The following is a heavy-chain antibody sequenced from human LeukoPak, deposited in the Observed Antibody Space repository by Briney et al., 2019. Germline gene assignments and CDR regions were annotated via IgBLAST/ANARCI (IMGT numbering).Heavy chain of an antibody. D-gene: IGHD1-26*01. CDR2: ISSSSSYI. CDR1: GFTFSSYS. J-gene: IGHJ5*02. Sequence: PGGSLRLSCAASGFTFSSYSMNWVRQAPGKGLEWVSSISSSSSYIYYADSVKGRFTISRDNAKNSLYLQINSLRAEDTAVYYCARGPVVVGTLGGFDPWGQGTLVTVSS. V-gene: IGHV3-21*01. CDR3: ARGPVVVGTLGGFDP.